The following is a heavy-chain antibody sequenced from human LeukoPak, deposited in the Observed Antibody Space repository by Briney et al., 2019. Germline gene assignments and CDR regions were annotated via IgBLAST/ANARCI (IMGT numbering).Heavy chain of an antibody. V-gene: IGHV6-1*01. Sequence: SQTLSLTCAISGDSVSSNSAAWNWIRQSPSRGLEWLGRTYYRSKWYNDYAVSVKSRITINPDTSKNQFSLQLNSVTPEDTAVYYCARGIQYCYDSSGYDFLDYWGQGTLVTVTS. D-gene: IGHD3-22*01. CDR2: TYYRSKWYN. J-gene: IGHJ4*02. CDR3: ARGIQYCYDSSGYDFLDY. CDR1: GDSVSSNSAA.